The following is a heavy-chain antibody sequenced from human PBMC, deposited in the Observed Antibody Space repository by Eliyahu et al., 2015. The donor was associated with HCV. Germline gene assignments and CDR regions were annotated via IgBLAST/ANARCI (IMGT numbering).Heavy chain of an antibody. J-gene: IGHJ4*02. CDR1: GGSISTYY. D-gene: IGHD6-6*01. Sequence: QVQLQESGPGLVKPSETLSLTCTVSGGSISTYYWSWIRQSPGKGLEWIGFIHHSGSTKYNPPLKSRVTISVDTSKNQFSLKLNSVTAADTAVYYCAREVYRSSSPFDYWGQGSLVTVSS. V-gene: IGHV4-59*01. CDR2: IHHSGST. CDR3: AREVYRSSSPFDY.